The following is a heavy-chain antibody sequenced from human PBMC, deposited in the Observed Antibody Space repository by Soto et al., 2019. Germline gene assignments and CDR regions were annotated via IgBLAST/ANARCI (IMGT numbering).Heavy chain of an antibody. V-gene: IGHV1-18*01. CDR2: SSAYNGNT. Sequence: QVKLVQSGAEVKKPGASVKVSGKASGYTFTSYGIIWVRQAPGQGLEWMGWSSAYNGNTKYAQKLQARVTMTTDTSTSTAYMELRSLRSDDSAVYYCARDNPPFDPWGQGTLVTVSS. CDR1: GYTFTSYG. CDR3: ARDNPPFDP. J-gene: IGHJ5*02.